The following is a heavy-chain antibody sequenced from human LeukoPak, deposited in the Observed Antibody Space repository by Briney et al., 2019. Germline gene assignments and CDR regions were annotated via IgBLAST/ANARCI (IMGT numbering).Heavy chain of an antibody. CDR3: ARGPNSGYDLSVDY. V-gene: IGHV4-59*01. D-gene: IGHD5-12*01. CDR1: GGSISSYY. CDR2: IYYSGST. J-gene: IGHJ4*02. Sequence: PSETLSLTCTVSGGSISSYYWSWIRQPPGKGLEWIAYIYYSGSTNYNPSLKSRVTISVDTSKNQFSLKLSSVTAADTAVYYCARGPNSGYDLSVDYWGQGTLVTVSS.